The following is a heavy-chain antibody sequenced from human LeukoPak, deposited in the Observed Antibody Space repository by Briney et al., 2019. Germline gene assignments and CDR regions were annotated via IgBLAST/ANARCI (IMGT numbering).Heavy chain of an antibody. CDR2: ISSSISYT. D-gene: IGHD1-26*01. V-gene: IGHV3-11*05. J-gene: IGHJ6*02. CDR3: ARDPVGAIGYGMDV. CDR1: GFSFSDNY. Sequence: GGSLRLSCAASGFSFSDNYMSWIRQAPGKGLELVSYISSSISYTNYADSVKGRFTISRDNAKNSLYLQMNSLRAEDTAVYYCARDPVGAIGYGMDVWGQGTTATVSS.